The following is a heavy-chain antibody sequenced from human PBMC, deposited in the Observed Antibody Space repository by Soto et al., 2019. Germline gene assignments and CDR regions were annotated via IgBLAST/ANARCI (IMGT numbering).Heavy chain of an antibody. D-gene: IGHD3-22*01. CDR3: ASHYYDSSAFFH. CDR2: IIPIFGTA. J-gene: IGHJ4*02. V-gene: IGHV1-69*13. CDR1: GGTFSSYA. Sequence: ASVKVSCKASGGTFSSYAISWVRQAPGQGLEWMGGIIPIFGTANYAQKFQGRVTITADESTSTAYMELSSLRSVDTAVYYCASHYYDSSAFFHWGQGTLVTV.